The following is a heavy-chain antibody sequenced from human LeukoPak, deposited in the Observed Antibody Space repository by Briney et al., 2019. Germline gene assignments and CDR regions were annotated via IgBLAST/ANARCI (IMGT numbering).Heavy chain of an antibody. CDR2: IWYDGSNK. CDR1: GFTFGSYG. J-gene: IGHJ4*02. V-gene: IGHV3-33*01. Sequence: GRSLRLSCAASGFTFGSYGMHWVRQAPGKGLEWVAVIWYDGSNKYYADSVKGRFTISRDNSKNTLYLQMNSLRAEDTAVYYCARDRAATPDYWGQGTLVTVSS. CDR3: ARDRAATPDY. D-gene: IGHD2-15*01.